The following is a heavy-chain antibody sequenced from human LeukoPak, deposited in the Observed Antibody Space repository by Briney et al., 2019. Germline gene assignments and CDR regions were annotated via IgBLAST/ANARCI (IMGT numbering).Heavy chain of an antibody. Sequence: ASVKVSCKASGYTFTGYYMHWVRQAPGQGLEWMGWINPNSGGTNYAQKFQGRVTMTRDTSISTAYMELSRLRSDDTAVCYCARVKYQLLFYFDYWGQGTLVTVSS. V-gene: IGHV1-2*02. J-gene: IGHJ4*02. D-gene: IGHD2-2*01. CDR2: INPNSGGT. CDR3: ARVKYQLLFYFDY. CDR1: GYTFTGYY.